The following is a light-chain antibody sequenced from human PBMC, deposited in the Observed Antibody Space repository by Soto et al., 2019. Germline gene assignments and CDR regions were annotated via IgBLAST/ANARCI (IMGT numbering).Light chain of an antibody. CDR1: QSISSW. CDR3: QQYNIYLLT. J-gene: IGKJ4*01. CDR2: KAS. V-gene: IGKV1-5*03. Sequence: DIQMTQSPSTLSASVGDRVTITCRASQSISSWLAWYQHKPGKAPKLLIYKASSLESGAPSRFSGSGSGAEFTLTISSLQPDDFVTYDGQQYNIYLLTFGGGTKVEIK.